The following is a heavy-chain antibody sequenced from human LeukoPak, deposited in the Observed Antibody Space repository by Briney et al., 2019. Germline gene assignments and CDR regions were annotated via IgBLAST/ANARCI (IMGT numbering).Heavy chain of an antibody. Sequence: ASETLSLTCTVSGGSINNYYWSWIRQSPGKGLEWTGYIYYRGSSNYNPSLKSRVTISVDKSKNQFSLKLSSVTAADTAVYYCARDRALTRWGQGTLVTVSS. D-gene: IGHD2-21*02. CDR1: GGSINNYY. CDR3: ARDRALTR. J-gene: IGHJ4*02. CDR2: IYYRGSS. V-gene: IGHV4-59*12.